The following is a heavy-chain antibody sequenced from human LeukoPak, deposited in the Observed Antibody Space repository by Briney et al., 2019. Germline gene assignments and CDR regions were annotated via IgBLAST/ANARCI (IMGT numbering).Heavy chain of an antibody. CDR2: ISASGHYI. CDR1: GFTFRSFA. Sequence: GGSLRLSYEASGFTFRSFAMSWVRQAPGKGLEWLSGISASGHYIYQADSVKGRFTISRDNSKNTLYIEINSLRVEDTAVYYCARDGSWGDYQFYFYMDVWGKGTRVTVSS. J-gene: IGHJ6*03. V-gene: IGHV3-23*01. D-gene: IGHD2-2*01. CDR3: ARDGSWGDYQFYFYMDV.